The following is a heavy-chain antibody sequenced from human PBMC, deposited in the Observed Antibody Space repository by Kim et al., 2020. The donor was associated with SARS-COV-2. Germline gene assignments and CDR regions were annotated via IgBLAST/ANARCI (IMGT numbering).Heavy chain of an antibody. CDR3: ARDHVDG. CDR2: GSTI. Sequence: GSTIYYAGSVKGRFTISRDDTKNSLYLHMNSPRAEDSAVYYCARDHVDGWGQGTTVTVSS. J-gene: IGHJ6*01. V-gene: IGHV3-11*04.